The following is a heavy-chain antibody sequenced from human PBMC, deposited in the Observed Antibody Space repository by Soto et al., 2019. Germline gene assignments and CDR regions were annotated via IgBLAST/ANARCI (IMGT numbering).Heavy chain of an antibody. J-gene: IGHJ4*02. D-gene: IGHD3-16*02. CDR2: IYYSGST. Sequence: PSETLSLTCTVSGGSISSYYWSWIRQPPGKGLEWIGYIYYSGSTNYNPSLKSRVTISVDTSKNTLSVEMDSLRAEDTAVYYCARDRLRLGELSLLGYFDYWGQGTLVTVSS. CDR3: ARDRLRLGELSLLGYFDY. V-gene: IGHV4-59*01. CDR1: GGSISSYY.